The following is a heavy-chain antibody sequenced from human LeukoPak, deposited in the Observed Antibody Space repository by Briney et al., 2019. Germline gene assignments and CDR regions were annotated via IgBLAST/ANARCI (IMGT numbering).Heavy chain of an antibody. V-gene: IGHV4-34*01. D-gene: IGHD3-3*01. CDR3: ARVRFLEWLLTGFGWFDP. CDR1: GGSFSGYY. J-gene: IGHJ5*02. CDR2: INHSGGT. Sequence: SETLSLTCAVYGGSFSGYYWSWIRQPPGKGLEWIGEINHSGGTNYNPSLKSRVTISVDTSKNQFSLKLSPVTAADTAVYYCARVRFLEWLLTGFGWFDPWGQGTLVTVSS.